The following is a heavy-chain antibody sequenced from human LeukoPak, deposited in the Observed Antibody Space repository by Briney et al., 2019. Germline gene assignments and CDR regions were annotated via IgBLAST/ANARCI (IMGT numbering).Heavy chain of an antibody. J-gene: IGHJ3*02. CDR1: GFTFSSYG. Sequence: PGGSLRLSCAASGFTFSSYGMHWVRQAPGKGLEWVAAIWYDGSNKYYADSVKGRFTISRDNSKNTLYLQMNSLRAEDTAVYYCARERYDYVWGSYREEAFDIWGQGTMVTVSS. CDR3: ARERYDYVWGSYREEAFDI. CDR2: IWYDGSNK. V-gene: IGHV3-33*01. D-gene: IGHD3-16*02.